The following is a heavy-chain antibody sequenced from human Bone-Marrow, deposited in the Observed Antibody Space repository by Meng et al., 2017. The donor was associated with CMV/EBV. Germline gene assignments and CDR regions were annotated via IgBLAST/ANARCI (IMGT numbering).Heavy chain of an antibody. CDR3: ARGTAMVNNWFDS. Sequence: SVKVSCKASGFTFTSSAVQWVRQARGQRLEWIGWIVVGSGNTNYAQKFQGRVTITADKSTSTAYMELSGLRSEDTAAYYCARGTAMVNNWFDSWGQGTLVTVSS. CDR2: IVVGSGNT. D-gene: IGHD5-18*01. V-gene: IGHV1-58*01. CDR1: GFTFTSSA. J-gene: IGHJ5*01.